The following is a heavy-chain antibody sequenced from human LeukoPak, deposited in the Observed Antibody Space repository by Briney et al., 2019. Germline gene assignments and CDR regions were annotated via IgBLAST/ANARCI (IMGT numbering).Heavy chain of an antibody. Sequence: ASVKVSCKASGYTFTSYDINWVRQATGQGLEWMGWMNPNSGNTGYAQKFQGRVTMTRNTSISTAYMELSSLRSEDTAVCYCARGPEGRYFDWLLPGSCWFDPWGQGTLVTVSS. J-gene: IGHJ5*02. CDR3: ARGPEGRYFDWLLPGSCWFDP. V-gene: IGHV1-8*01. CDR1: GYTFTSYD. D-gene: IGHD3-9*01. CDR2: MNPNSGNT.